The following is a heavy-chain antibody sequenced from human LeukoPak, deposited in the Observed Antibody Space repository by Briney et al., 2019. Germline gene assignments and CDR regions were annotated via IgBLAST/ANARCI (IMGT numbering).Heavy chain of an antibody. CDR3: AREVRYYFDY. V-gene: IGHV3-53*01. J-gene: IGHJ4*02. CDR1: GFTVGSNY. CDR2: IYSGGST. Sequence: GGSLRLSCAASGFTVGSNYMSWVRQAPGKGLEWVSVIYSGGSTYYTDSVKGRFTISRDNSKNTLYLQMNSLRAEDTAVYYCAREVRYYFDYWGQGTLVTVSS.